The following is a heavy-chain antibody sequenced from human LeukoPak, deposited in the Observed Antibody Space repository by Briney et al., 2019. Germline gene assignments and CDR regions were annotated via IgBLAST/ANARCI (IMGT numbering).Heavy chain of an antibody. CDR1: GFMFSNYV. D-gene: IGHD1-26*01. Sequence: GGSLRLSCAASGFMFSNYVMHWVRQAPGKGLEWVAVISYDGRNTYYADSVKGRFTISRDNFKNTLYLQMNSLRVEDTAIYYCAKDGAQVGVTFDYWGQGTLVTVSS. CDR3: AKDGAQVGVTFDY. J-gene: IGHJ4*02. V-gene: IGHV3-30*04. CDR2: ISYDGRNT.